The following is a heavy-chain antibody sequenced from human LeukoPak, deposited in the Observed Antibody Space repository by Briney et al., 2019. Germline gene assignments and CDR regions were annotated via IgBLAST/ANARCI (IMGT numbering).Heavy chain of an antibody. CDR1: GGSISSYY. D-gene: IGHD3-3*01. Sequence: SETLSLTCTVSGGSISSYYWSWIRQPPGKGLEWIGYIYYSGSTNYNPSLESRVTISVDTSKNQFSLKLSSVTAADTAVYYCARVMTDFWSGYANPYYYYYMDVWGKGTTVTVSS. J-gene: IGHJ6*03. V-gene: IGHV4-59*01. CDR3: ARVMTDFWSGYANPYYYYYMDV. CDR2: IYYSGST.